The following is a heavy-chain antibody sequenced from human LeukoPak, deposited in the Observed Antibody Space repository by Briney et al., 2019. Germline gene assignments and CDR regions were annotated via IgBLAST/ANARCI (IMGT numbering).Heavy chain of an antibody. CDR2: MNPNSGNT. D-gene: IGHD3-3*01. Sequence: GASVKVSCKASGYTFTSYGINWVRQATGQGLEWMGWMNPNSGNTGYAQKFQGRVTMTRNTSISTAYMELSSLRSEDTAVYYCARDLRRFQPGIPNSFDPWGQGTLVTVSS. V-gene: IGHV1-8*01. CDR3: ARDLRRFQPGIPNSFDP. CDR1: GYTFTSYG. J-gene: IGHJ5*02.